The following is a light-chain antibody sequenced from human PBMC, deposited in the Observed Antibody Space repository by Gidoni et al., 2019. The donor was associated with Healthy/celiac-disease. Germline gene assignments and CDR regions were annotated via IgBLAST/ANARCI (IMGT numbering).Light chain of an antibody. CDR1: SSNIGSNY. V-gene: IGLV1-47*01. Sequence: QSVLTQPPSASGTPGQTVTLAFSGSSSNIGSNYVYWSQQLPGTAPKLLIYRNNPRPSGVPDRFSGSKSGTAASLAISGLRSEDEADYYCAAWDDSLSGHVVFGGGTKLPVL. J-gene: IGLJ2*01. CDR3: AAWDDSLSGHVV. CDR2: RNN.